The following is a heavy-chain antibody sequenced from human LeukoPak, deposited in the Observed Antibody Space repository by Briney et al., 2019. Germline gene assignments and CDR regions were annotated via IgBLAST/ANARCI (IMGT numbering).Heavy chain of an antibody. CDR2: IYHSGST. D-gene: IGHD2-2*01. J-gene: IGHJ5*02. V-gene: IGHV4-38-2*02. CDR1: GYSISSGYY. Sequence: SETLSLTCTVSGYSISSGYYWGWIRLPPGKGLEWIGSIYHSGSTYYNPSLKSRVTISVDTSKNQFSLKLSSVTAADTAVYYCASQYQLPRNWFDPWGQGTLVTVSS. CDR3: ASQYQLPRNWFDP.